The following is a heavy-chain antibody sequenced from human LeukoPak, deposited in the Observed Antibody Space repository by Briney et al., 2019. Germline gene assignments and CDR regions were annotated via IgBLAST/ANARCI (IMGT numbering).Heavy chain of an antibody. CDR2: ISAYNGNT. CDR1: GYTFTNFG. Sequence: ASVKVSCKASGYTFTNFGISWVRQAPGQGLEWMGWISAYNGNTNYAQKLQGRVTMTTDTSTSTAYMELRSLRSDDTAVYYCARAIIAVADFDYWGQGTLVTVSS. CDR3: ARAIIAVADFDY. V-gene: IGHV1-18*01. D-gene: IGHD6-19*01. J-gene: IGHJ4*02.